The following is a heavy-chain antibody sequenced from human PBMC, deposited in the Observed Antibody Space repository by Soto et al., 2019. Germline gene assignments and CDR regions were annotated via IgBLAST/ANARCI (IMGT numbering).Heavy chain of an antibody. CDR1: GFIFSEYG. CDR2: IYYDGSNE. J-gene: IGHJ6*01. CDR3: ARWWNDEEWVETMDV. Sequence: QVQLVESGGAVVQPGRSLRLSCGASGFIFSEYGMHWVRQAPGKGLEWVAVIYYDGSNEHYSESLRGRFTISRDNSKNMLYLEMNSLRAEDTAIYYCARWWNDEEWVETMDVWGQGTTVTVSS. D-gene: IGHD1-1*01. V-gene: IGHV3-33*01.